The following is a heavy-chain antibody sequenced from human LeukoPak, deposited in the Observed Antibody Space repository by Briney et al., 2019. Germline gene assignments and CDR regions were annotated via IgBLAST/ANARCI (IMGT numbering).Heavy chain of an antibody. CDR1: GASVSSYY. Sequence: SETLSLTCTVSGASVSSYYWSWIRQPPGEGLECIGNIYYSGNTNYKSSLKSRVTISVDTSKNQFSLELRSMTAADTAVYYCARQNYGGSFDYWGQGTLVTVSS. V-gene: IGHV4-59*08. J-gene: IGHJ4*02. CDR2: IYYSGNT. D-gene: IGHD4-23*01. CDR3: ARQNYGGSFDY.